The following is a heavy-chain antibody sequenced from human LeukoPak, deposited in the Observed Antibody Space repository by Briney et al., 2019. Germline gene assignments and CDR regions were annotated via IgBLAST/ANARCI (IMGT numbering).Heavy chain of an antibody. J-gene: IGHJ6*02. CDR1: GFTFSSYA. Sequence: GGSLRLSCAASGFTFSSYAMSWVRQAPGKGLEWVSAISGSGGSTYYADSVKGRFTISRDNSKNTLYLQMNSLRAEDTAVYYCAKSDGSGSPAYYYYYYGMDVWGQGTTVTVSS. V-gene: IGHV3-23*01. CDR3: AKSDGSGSPAYYYYYYGMDV. CDR2: ISGSGGST. D-gene: IGHD3-10*01.